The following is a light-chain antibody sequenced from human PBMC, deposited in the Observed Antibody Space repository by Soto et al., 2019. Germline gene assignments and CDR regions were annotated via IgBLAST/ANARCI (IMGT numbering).Light chain of an antibody. J-gene: IGKJ5*01. CDR2: GAS. V-gene: IGKV3-20*01. Sequence: EIGVTQSPGTLSLSPGEGATLYCRASQSVSSSYLAWYQQKPGQAPRLLIYGASSRATGIPDRFSGSGSGTSLTLTISRLEPEDLAVYYCQQYVSPPPGGTFGQGTRLEIK. CDR3: QQYVSPPPGGT. CDR1: QSVSSSY.